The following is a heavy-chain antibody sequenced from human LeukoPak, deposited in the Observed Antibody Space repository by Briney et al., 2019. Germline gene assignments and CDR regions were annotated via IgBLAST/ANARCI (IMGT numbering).Heavy chain of an antibody. V-gene: IGHV4-34*01. Sequence: SETLSLTCAVYGGSFSENYWTWIRQPPGKGLEIIGEINHSGTTNYNPSLKSRVTLSVDTSKNQFSLRVKSVTAADTAVYYCARGLYHYDTSGYSASKYYMDVWGKGTTVTVSS. CDR3: ARGLYHYDTSGYSASKYYMDV. D-gene: IGHD3-22*01. J-gene: IGHJ6*03. CDR1: GGSFSENY. CDR2: INHSGTT.